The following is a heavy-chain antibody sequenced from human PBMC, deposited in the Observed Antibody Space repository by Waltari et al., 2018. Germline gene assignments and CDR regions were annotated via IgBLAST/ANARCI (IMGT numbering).Heavy chain of an antibody. Sequence: QVQLQESGPGLVKPSETLSLTCTVAGGSISSYYWSWIRQPAGKGLEWIGGIYTSGSTNYNPSLKSRVTMSVDTSKNQFSLKLSSVSAADTAVYYCARDHCSSTSCLYYYYGMDVWGQGTTVTVSS. CDR1: GGSISSYY. CDR3: ARDHCSSTSCLYYYYGMDV. CDR2: IYTSGST. V-gene: IGHV4-4*07. D-gene: IGHD2-2*01. J-gene: IGHJ6*02.